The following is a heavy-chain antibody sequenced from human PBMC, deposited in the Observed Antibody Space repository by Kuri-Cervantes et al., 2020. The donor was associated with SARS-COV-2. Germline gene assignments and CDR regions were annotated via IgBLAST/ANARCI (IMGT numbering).Heavy chain of an antibody. J-gene: IGHJ6*02. V-gene: IGHV4-59*12. D-gene: IGHD2-2*01. CDR3: ARWRSCSSTSCYSSYYYGMDV. CDR2: IYYSGST. CDR1: GGSISSYY. Sequence: SETLSLTCTVSGGSISSYYWSWIRQPPGKGLEWIGYIYYSGSTNYNSSLKSRVTISVDTSKNQFSLKLSSVTAADTAVYYCARWRSCSSTSCYSSYYYGMDVWGQGTTVTVSS.